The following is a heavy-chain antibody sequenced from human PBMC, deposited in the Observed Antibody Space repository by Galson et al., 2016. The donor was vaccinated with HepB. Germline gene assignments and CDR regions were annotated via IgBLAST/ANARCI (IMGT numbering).Heavy chain of an antibody. Sequence: SLRLSCAASGFIFSTYGIHWVRQAPGKGLEWVALIWYDGSNKYYADSVKGRFTIFRDNSKNTLYLQMNNLRVEDTAVYYCARDRYNWNYRWFDPWGQGTLVTVSS. J-gene: IGHJ5*02. D-gene: IGHD1-7*01. CDR2: IWYDGSNK. CDR1: GFIFSTYG. CDR3: ARDRYNWNYRWFDP. V-gene: IGHV3-33*01.